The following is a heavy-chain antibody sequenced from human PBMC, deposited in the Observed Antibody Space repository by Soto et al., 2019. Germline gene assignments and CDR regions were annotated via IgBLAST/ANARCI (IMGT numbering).Heavy chain of an antibody. V-gene: IGHV5-51*01. CDR1: GYSFTSYW. Sequence: GESLKISCKGSGYSFTSYWIGWVRQMPGKGLEWMGIIYPGDSDTRYSPSFQGQVTISADKSISTAYLQWSSLKASDTAMYYCARHSRTVRSGYLNWFDPWGQGTLVTVSS. D-gene: IGHD3-3*01. CDR2: IYPGDSDT. CDR3: ARHSRTVRSGYLNWFDP. J-gene: IGHJ5*02.